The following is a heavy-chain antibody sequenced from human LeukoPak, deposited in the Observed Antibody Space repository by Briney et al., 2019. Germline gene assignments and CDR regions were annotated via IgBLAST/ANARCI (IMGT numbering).Heavy chain of an antibody. D-gene: IGHD2-8*01. CDR1: GGSISSYY. CDR2: IFYSGSP. J-gene: IGHJ4*02. CDR3: ARALVPDY. Sequence: SETLSLTCSISGGSISSYYWSWIRQPPGKGLEWTGNIFYSGSPNYNPSLKSRVTISVDTSKNQFSLKLSSVTAADTAVYYCARALVPDYWGQGTLVTVSS. V-gene: IGHV4-59*01.